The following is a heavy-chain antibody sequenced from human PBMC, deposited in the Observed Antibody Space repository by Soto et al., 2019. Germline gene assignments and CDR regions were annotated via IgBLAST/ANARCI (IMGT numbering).Heavy chain of an antibody. V-gene: IGHV4-30-2*01. J-gene: IGHJ4*02. CDR2: IYHSGST. CDR1: GGSISSGGYS. Sequence: PSETLSLTCAVSGGSISSGGYSWSWIRQPPGKGLEWIGYIYHSGSTYYNPSLKSRVTISVDRSKNQFSLKLSSVTAADTAVYYCTRLPDYWGQGTLVTVSS. CDR3: TRLPDY. D-gene: IGHD2-2*01.